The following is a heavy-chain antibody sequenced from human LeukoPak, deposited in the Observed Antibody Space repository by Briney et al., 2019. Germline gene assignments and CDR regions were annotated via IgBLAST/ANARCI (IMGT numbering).Heavy chain of an antibody. Sequence: GGSLRLSCAASGFTFDDYAMHWVRQARGKGLEWGSGISWNSGSIGYADSVKGRFTISRDNAKNSLYLQMNRLRAEDMALYYCAKAESAYYYDSSGYYEHWGQGTLVSVSS. V-gene: IGHV3-9*03. J-gene: IGHJ1*01. CDR2: ISWNSGSI. D-gene: IGHD3-22*01. CDR1: GFTFDDYA. CDR3: AKAESAYYYDSSGYYEH.